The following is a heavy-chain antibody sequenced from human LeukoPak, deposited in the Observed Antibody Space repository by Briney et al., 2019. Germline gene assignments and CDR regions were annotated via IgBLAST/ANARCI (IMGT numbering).Heavy chain of an antibody. CDR1: GYTFTSYG. CDR3: ARVHDYYDSSGEKYYFDY. V-gene: IGHV1-69*13. D-gene: IGHD3-22*01. J-gene: IGHJ4*02. CDR2: IIPIFGTA. Sequence: SVKVSCKASGYTFTSYGISWVRQAPGQGLEWMGGIIPIFGTANYAQKFQGRVTITADESTSTAYMELSSLRSEDTAVYYCARVHDYYDSSGEKYYFDYWGQGTLVTVSS.